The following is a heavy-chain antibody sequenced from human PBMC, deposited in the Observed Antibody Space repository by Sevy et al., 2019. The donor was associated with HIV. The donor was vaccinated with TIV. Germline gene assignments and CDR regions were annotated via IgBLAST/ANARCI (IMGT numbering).Heavy chain of an antibody. Sequence: SETLSLTCTVSGGSIRPYYWNWIRQPPGKGLEWIGYIYYSGTTKYNPSLRSRVTISVDTSENQFSVKLSSVTAADTAVYYCARGGGLTDYGMDVWGQWTTVTVSS. CDR3: ARGGGLTDYGMDV. CDR2: IYYSGTT. V-gene: IGHV4-59*01. D-gene: IGHD3-16*01. J-gene: IGHJ6*02. CDR1: GGSIRPYY.